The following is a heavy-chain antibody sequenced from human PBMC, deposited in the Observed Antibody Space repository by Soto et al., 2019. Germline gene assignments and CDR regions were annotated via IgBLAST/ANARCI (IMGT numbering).Heavy chain of an antibody. D-gene: IGHD5-12*01. CDR2: IFSNDEK. CDR1: GFSLSNARMG. V-gene: IGHV2-26*01. CDR3: ARIQLGGYDPIFDY. J-gene: IGHJ4*02. Sequence: SGPTLVNPTETLTLTCTVSGFSLSNARMGVSWIRQPPGKALEWLAHIFSNDEKSYSTSLKSRLTISKDTSKSQVVLTMTNMDPVDTATYYCARIQLGGYDPIFDYWGQGTLVTVSS.